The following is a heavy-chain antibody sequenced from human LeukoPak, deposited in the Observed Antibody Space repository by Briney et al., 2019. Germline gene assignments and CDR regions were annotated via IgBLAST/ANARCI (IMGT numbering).Heavy chain of an antibody. CDR1: GFAFNNYA. CDR2: ISGVNT. Sequence: PGGSLRLSCATSGFAFNNYAMSWFRQAPGKGLEWVSGISGVNTYYADPVKGRFTISRDNSKNVLYVQMNRLRVEDTAVYFCAKDVCTSPRCLLYSDSWGQGTLVTVSS. D-gene: IGHD2-8*01. J-gene: IGHJ4*02. V-gene: IGHV3-23*01. CDR3: AKDVCTSPRCLLYSDS.